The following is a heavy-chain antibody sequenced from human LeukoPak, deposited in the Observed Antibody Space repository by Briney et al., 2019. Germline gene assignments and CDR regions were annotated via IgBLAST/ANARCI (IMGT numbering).Heavy chain of an antibody. D-gene: IGHD4-17*01. CDR2: ISYDGSNK. V-gene: IGHV3-30-3*01. J-gene: IGHJ5*02. CDR1: GFTFSSYA. Sequence: XRSLRLSCAASGFTFSSYAMHWVRQAPGKGLEWVAVISYDGSNKYYADSVKGRFTISRDNSKNTLYLQMNSLRSDDTAVYYCARYGDYYNYNWFDPWGQGTLVTVSS. CDR3: ARYGDYYNYNWFDP.